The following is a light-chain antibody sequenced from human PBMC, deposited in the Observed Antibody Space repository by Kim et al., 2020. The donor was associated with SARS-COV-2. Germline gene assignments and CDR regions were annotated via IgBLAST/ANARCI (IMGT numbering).Light chain of an antibody. Sequence: GQSITKSCTGTSSDVVGYNFVSWYQPYPGKAPQLMIYAVSKRPSGVSNRFSGSKSGNTASLTISGLQAEDEADYYCTSYTSTITWVFGGGTQLTVL. CDR3: TSYTSTITWV. V-gene: IGLV2-14*03. CDR2: AVS. CDR1: SSDVVGYNF. J-gene: IGLJ3*02.